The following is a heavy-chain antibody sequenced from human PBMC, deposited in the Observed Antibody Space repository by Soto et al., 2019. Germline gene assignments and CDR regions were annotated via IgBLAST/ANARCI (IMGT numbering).Heavy chain of an antibody. CDR2: IYYSGST. J-gene: IGHJ4*02. D-gene: IGHD1-26*01. CDR3: ARRRGGYPDKNYFDY. V-gene: IGHV4-39*01. Sequence: SETLSLTCTVSGGYISSSSYYWGWIRQPPGKGLEWIGSIYYSGSTYYNPSLKSRVAISVDTSKSQFSLKLSSVTAADTAVYYCARRRGGYPDKNYFDYWSQGTLVTVSS. CDR1: GGYISSSSYY.